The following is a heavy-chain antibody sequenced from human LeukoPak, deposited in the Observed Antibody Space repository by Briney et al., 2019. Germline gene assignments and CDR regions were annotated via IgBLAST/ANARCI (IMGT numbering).Heavy chain of an antibody. J-gene: IGHJ4*02. CDR2: ISSSGSTI. Sequence: DPGGSLRLSCAASGFTFSDYYMSWIRQAPGKGLEWVSYISSSGSTIYYADSVKGRFTISRDNAKNSLYLQMNSLRAEDTAVYYCARGGHYDYVWGRYRQKDGFDYWGQGTLVTVSS. CDR1: GFTFSDYY. D-gene: IGHD3-16*02. V-gene: IGHV3-11*04. CDR3: ARGGHYDYVWGRYRQKDGFDY.